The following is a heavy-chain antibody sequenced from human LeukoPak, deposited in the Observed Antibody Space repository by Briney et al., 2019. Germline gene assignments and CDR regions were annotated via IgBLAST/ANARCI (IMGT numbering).Heavy chain of an antibody. CDR1: GFTFSDYY. D-gene: IGHD3-3*01. J-gene: IGHJ5*02. Sequence: GWSLRLSCAASGFTFSDYYMSWIRQAPGKGLEWVSYISSSGSTIYYADSVKGRFTISRDNAKNSLYLQMNSLRAGDTAVYYCARVVGTIFGGNWFDPWGQGTLVTVSS. CDR3: ARVVGTIFGGNWFDP. CDR2: ISSSGSTI. V-gene: IGHV3-11*01.